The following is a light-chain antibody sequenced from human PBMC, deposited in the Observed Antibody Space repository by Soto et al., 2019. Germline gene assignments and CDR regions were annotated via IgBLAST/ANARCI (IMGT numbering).Light chain of an antibody. V-gene: IGLV2-14*01. CDR3: SSYSTSSAICV. Sequence: QSVLTYPASISSYPGHSITISGAGTSSDVGAYKYVSWYQQHPGKAPKVMIYEVSNRPSGVSNRFSGSKSGNTASLTISGLQSEHEADYFCSSYSTSSAICVFGNGTKGTVL. J-gene: IGLJ1*01. CDR1: SSDVGAYKY. CDR2: EVS.